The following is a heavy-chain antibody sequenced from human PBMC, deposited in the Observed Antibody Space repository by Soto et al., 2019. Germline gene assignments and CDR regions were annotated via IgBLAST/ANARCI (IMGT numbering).Heavy chain of an antibody. CDR2: IGTAGDT. Sequence: SLRLSCAASGFTFSSYDMHWVRQATGKGLEWVSAIGTAGDTYYPGSVKGRFTISRDNSKNTLYLQMNSLRAEDAAIYYCTKARRGYSGAAFDYWGQGTLVTVSS. CDR3: TKARRGYSGAAFDY. D-gene: IGHD5-12*01. CDR1: GFTFSSYD. V-gene: IGHV3-13*04. J-gene: IGHJ4*02.